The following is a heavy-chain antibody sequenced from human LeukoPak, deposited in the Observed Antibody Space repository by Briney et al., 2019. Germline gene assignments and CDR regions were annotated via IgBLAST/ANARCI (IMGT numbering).Heavy chain of an antibody. J-gene: IGHJ2*01. CDR1: GYTFTSYG. CDR2: ISAYNGNT. CDR3: ARLQTPGYSSGWYWYFDL. D-gene: IGHD6-19*01. Sequence: GASVKVSCKASGYTFTSYGISWVRQAPGQGLEWMGWISAYNGNTNYAQKLQGRVTMTTDTSTSTAYMELRSLRSDDTAVYYCARLQTPGYSSGWYWYFDLWGRGTLVTVSS. V-gene: IGHV1-18*01.